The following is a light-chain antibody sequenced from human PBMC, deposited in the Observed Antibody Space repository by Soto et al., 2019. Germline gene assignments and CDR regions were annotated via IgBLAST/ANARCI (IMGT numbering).Light chain of an antibody. CDR2: DVS. J-gene: IGLJ1*01. CDR3: TSYTISSTYV. Sequence: QSALTQPASVSGSPGQSIAISCTGTSSDVGGYNYVSWYQQHPGKAPKLMIYDVSNRPSGVSDRFFGSKSGNTAPLTISGLQAEDEADYYCTSYTISSTYVFGTGTKLTVL. V-gene: IGLV2-14*01. CDR1: SSDVGGYNY.